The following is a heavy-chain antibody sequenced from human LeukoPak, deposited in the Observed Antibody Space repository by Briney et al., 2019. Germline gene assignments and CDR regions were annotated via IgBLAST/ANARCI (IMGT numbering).Heavy chain of an antibody. CDR2: IYYSGTT. Sequence: PSETLSLTCTVSGGSTSSSIYYWGWHRQPQGKGLEGVGIIYYSGTTYYPPSLKSRVTISVPTSNNQFSLLLSSVTAAHTALYYCASLSGSGCLSDFDYWGQGTLVTVSS. D-gene: IGHD6-19*01. J-gene: IGHJ4*02. CDR3: ASLSGSGCLSDFDY. V-gene: IGHV4-39*01. CDR1: GGSTSSSIYY.